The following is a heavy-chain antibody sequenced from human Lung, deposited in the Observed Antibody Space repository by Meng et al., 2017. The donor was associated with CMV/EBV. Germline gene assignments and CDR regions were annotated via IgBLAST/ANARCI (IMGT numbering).Heavy chain of an antibody. CDR2: MNTNSGNT. CDR1: GYTFTRYD. J-gene: IGHJ6*02. D-gene: IGHD2-15*01. Sequence: ASVKVSXKASGYTFTRYDINWVRQAAGQGLEWMGWMNTNSGNTGYAQNFQGRVTMTRNTATGTAYMELTSLKSEDTAVYYCAREEIPVEASAVGRAKYYYSGMDAWGQGTTVTVSS. CDR3: AREEIPVEASAVGRAKYYYSGMDA. V-gene: IGHV1-8*01.